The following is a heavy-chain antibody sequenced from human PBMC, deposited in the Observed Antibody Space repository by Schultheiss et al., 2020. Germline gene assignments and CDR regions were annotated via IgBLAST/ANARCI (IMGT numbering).Heavy chain of an antibody. CDR3: AMWTARFDY. Sequence: ASVKVSCKASGYTFTSYGISWVRQAPGQGLEWMGGIIPIFGTANYAQKFQGRVTMTRNTSISTAYMELSSLRSEDTAVYYCAMWTARFDYWGQGTLVTVSS. V-gene: IGHV1-8*02. J-gene: IGHJ4*02. D-gene: IGHD2-21*02. CDR1: GYTFTSYG. CDR2: IIPIFGTA.